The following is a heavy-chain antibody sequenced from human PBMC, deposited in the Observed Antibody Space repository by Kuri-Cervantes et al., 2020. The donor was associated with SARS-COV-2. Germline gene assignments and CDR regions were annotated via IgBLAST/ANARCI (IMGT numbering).Heavy chain of an antibody. V-gene: IGHV4-59*01. J-gene: IGHJ4*02. CDR2: IYYSGST. CDR1: GGSISSYY. CDR3: ARDLLGRVDTAMDHQYYFDY. D-gene: IGHD5-18*01. Sequence: SETLSLTCTVSGGSISSYYWSWIRQPPGKGLEWIGYIYYSGSTNYNPSLKSRVTISVDTSKNQFSLKLSSVTAADTAVYYCARDLLGRVDTAMDHQYYFDYWGQGTLVTVSS.